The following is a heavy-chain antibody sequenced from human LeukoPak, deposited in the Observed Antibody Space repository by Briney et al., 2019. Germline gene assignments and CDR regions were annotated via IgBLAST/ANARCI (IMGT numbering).Heavy chain of an antibody. CDR1: GGSISSSSYY. J-gene: IGHJ4*02. D-gene: IGHD6-6*01. CDR3: AGSIAARLDY. V-gene: IGHV4-39*01. Sequence: PSETLSLTGTVSGGSISSSSYYWGWIRQPPGKRLEWIGSIYSSGSTYYNPSLKSRVTISVDTSKNQFSLKLSSVTAADTAVYYCAGSIAARLDYWGQGTLVTVSS. CDR2: IYSSGST.